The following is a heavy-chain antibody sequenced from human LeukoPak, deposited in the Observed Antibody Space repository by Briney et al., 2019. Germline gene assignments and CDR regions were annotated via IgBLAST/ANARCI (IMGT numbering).Heavy chain of an antibody. D-gene: IGHD6-19*01. J-gene: IGHJ4*02. CDR3: AGGSGWIIDS. V-gene: IGHV3-7*01. CDR1: GYSISSGYY. Sequence: ETLSLTCTVSGYSISSGYYWGWIRQPPGKGLEWVANIQQDGSSENYVDSVKGRFTISRDNAKNSLYLQMNSLRAEDTALYYCAGGSGWIIDSWGQGTLVTVSS. CDR2: IQQDGSSE.